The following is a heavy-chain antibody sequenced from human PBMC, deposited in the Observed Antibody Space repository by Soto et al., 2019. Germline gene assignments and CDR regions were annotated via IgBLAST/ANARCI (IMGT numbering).Heavy chain of an antibody. CDR2: IKQDGSEK. D-gene: IGHD5-12*01. J-gene: IGHJ4*02. CDR3: ARDNIVMGDNPSDS. CDR1: GFTFSSYW. Sequence: EVQLVESGGGLAQPGGSLRLTCAASGFTFSSYWMSWVRQAPGKGLEWVANIKQDGSEKYNVDSVKGRFTISRDNAKNLLYLQMNSLRGEDTAVYFCARDNIVMGDNPSDSWGQGSLVTVAS. V-gene: IGHV3-7*03.